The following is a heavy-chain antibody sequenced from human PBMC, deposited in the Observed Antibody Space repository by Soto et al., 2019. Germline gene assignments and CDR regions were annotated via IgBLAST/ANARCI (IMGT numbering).Heavy chain of an antibody. CDR2: TYYSGSS. CDR1: GGSISNADYY. J-gene: IGHJ6*02. Sequence: QVQLQESGPGLVKPSQTLSLTCTVSGGSISNADYYWSWVRQPPGKGLEWIGYTYYSGSSFFNPSLKSRVTMSKDTSKNQFSLRLTSVTAADTAVYYCARAIVVTVCGMDVWGRGTTVTVSS. D-gene: IGHD5-12*01. V-gene: IGHV4-30-4*01. CDR3: ARAIVVTVCGMDV.